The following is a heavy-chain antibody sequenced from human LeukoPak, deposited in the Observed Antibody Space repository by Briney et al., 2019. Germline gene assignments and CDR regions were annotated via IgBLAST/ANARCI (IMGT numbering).Heavy chain of an antibody. Sequence: QSGGSLRLSCAASGFTFDDYAMHWVRQAPGKGLEWVSGISWNSGSIGYADSVKGRFTISRDNAKNSLYLQMNSLRAEDMALYYCAKDIGYCDSSGFDYWGQGTLVTVSS. CDR1: GFTFDDYA. CDR3: AKDIGYCDSSGFDY. J-gene: IGHJ4*02. CDR2: ISWNSGSI. V-gene: IGHV3-9*03. D-gene: IGHD3-22*01.